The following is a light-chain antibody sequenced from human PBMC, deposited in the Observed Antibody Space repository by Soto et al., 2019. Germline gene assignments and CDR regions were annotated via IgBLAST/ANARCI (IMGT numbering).Light chain of an antibody. CDR1: QAVYSSL. CDR2: GAS. Sequence: EIVMTQSPATLSVSPGERATLSCRATQAVYSSLLAWYQQKPGQAPRLLIYGASSRATGIPDRFSGSGSGTDITLSISRLEVEDFAVYHCQQYGNAPITFGQGTRLE. V-gene: IGKV3-20*01. CDR3: QQYGNAPIT. J-gene: IGKJ5*01.